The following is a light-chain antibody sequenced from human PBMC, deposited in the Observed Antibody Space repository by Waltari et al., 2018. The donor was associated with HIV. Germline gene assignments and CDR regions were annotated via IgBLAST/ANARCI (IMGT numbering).Light chain of an antibody. CDR3: SSYTSSNTYV. J-gene: IGLJ1*01. CDR1: SSDVGGYNY. Sequence: QSALTQPASVSGSPGQSITISCTGTSSDVGGYNYVSWYQQHPGKAPKLMIYDGTNRPSGVSNRFSGSKSGNTTSLTISGLQAEDEADYYCSSYTSSNTYVFGTGTKVTVL. V-gene: IGLV2-14*01. CDR2: DGT.